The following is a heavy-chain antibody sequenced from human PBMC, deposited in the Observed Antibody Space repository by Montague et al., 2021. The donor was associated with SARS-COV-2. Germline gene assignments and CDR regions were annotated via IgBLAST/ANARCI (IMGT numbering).Heavy chain of an antibody. V-gene: IGHV4-59*02. D-gene: IGHD2-2*01. CDR1: VGSVSRYY. CDR3: ANFRRTQLLFGTLYYGMDV. Sequence: SETLSLTCTGDVGSVSRYYRRKSGQHPWKGLPCSRYISHSGSTKYNPSLKSRVTISVDTSKNHFTLRLSSVTAADTAVYYCANFRRTQLLFGTLYYGMDVWGQGTTVTVSS. J-gene: IGHJ6*02. CDR2: ISHSGST.